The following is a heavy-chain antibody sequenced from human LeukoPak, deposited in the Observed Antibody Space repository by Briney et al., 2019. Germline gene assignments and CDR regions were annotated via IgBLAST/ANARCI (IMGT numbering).Heavy chain of an antibody. CDR2: INHSGST. D-gene: IGHD5-24*01. J-gene: IGHJ4*02. CDR1: GESFSGYH. Sequence: SETLSLTCAVYGESFSGYHWSWIRQPPGEGLVWIGEINHSGSTNYNPSLKSRVTISVDTSKNQFSLKLSSVTAADTAVYYCARGDSEDGYRFDYWGQGTLVTVSS. CDR3: ARGDSEDGYRFDY. V-gene: IGHV4-34*01.